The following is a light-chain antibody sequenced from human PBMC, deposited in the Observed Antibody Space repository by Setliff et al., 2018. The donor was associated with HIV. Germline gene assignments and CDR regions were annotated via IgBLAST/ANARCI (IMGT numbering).Light chain of an antibody. CDR2: DVS. CDR3: CSYAGSYTSLYV. CDR1: SSVVGASNS. V-gene: IGLV2-11*01. J-gene: IGLJ1*01. Sequence: QSVLTQPRSVSGSPGQSVTISCTGTSSVVGASNSVSWYQHHPGKAPKVIIYDVSDRPSGVPDRFSGSKSGNTASLTISGLQAEDEADYYCCSYAGSYTSLYVFGTGTK.